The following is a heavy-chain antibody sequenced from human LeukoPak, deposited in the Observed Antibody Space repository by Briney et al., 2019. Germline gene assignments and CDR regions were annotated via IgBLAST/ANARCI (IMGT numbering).Heavy chain of an antibody. CDR3: GRVYCSTTSCYGYYDYYMDV. D-gene: IGHD2-2*01. Sequence: RAGGSLRLSCAASGFRFDDYGMSWVRHVPGKGLEWVSGTNWDGASAGYADSVKGRFTISRDNVKNFLYLQMNSLRVEDTALYFCGRVYCSTTSCYGYYDYYMDVWGKGTTVTVSS. CDR2: TNWDGASA. V-gene: IGHV3-20*04. J-gene: IGHJ6*03. CDR1: GFRFDDYG.